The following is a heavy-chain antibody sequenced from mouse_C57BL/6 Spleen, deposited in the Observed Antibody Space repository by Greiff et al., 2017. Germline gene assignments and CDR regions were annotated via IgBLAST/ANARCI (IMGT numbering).Heavy chain of an antibody. CDR2: IRNKANGYTT. J-gene: IGHJ2*01. CDR1: GFTFTDYY. Sequence: EVNLVESGGGLVQPGGSLSLSCAASGFTFTDYYMSWVRQPPGKALEWLGFIRNKANGYTTEYSASVKGRFTISRDNSQSILYLQMNALRAEDSATYYCARYNDYYFDYWGQGTTLTVSS. CDR3: ARYNDYYFDY. V-gene: IGHV7-3*01. D-gene: IGHD2-4*01.